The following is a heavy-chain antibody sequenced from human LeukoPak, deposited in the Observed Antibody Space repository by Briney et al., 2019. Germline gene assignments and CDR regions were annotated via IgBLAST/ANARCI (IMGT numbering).Heavy chain of an antibody. D-gene: IGHD4-17*01. V-gene: IGHV3-11*01. J-gene: IGHJ4*02. CDR2: ISSSGSTI. CDR1: GFTFSDYY. CDR3: ARDHATVTPPGVGDY. Sequence: AGGSLRLSCAASGFTFSDYYMSWIRQAPGKGLEWVSYISSSGSTIYYADSVKGRFTISRDNAKNSLYLQMNSLRAEDTAVYYCARDHATVTPPGVGDYWGQGTLVTVSS.